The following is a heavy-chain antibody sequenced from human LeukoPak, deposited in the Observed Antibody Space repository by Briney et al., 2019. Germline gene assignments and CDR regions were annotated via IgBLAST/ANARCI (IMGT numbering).Heavy chain of an antibody. D-gene: IGHD3-22*01. V-gene: IGHV4-59*01. Sequence: SETLSLTCAVYGGSFSGYYWSWIRQPPGKGLEWIGYIYYSGSTYYNPSLRSRVTISVNTSKNQFSLKLSSVTAADTAVYYCARSSEGRYYYDSSGFSYYYYYMDVWGKGTTVTISS. CDR1: GGSFSGYY. CDR3: ARSSEGRYYYDSSGFSYYYYYMDV. J-gene: IGHJ6*03. CDR2: IYYSGST.